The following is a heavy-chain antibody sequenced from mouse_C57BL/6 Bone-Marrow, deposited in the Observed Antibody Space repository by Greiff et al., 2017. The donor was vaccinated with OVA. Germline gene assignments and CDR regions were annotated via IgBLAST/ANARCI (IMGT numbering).Heavy chain of an antibody. D-gene: IGHD1-1*01. Sequence: DVMLVESGGGLVKPGGSLKLSCAASGFTFSSYAMSWVRQTPEKRLEWVATISDGGSYTYYPDNVKGRFTISRDNAKNNLYLQMSHLKSEDTAMYYCARDHYYGSSPFAYWGQGTLVTVSA. J-gene: IGHJ3*01. V-gene: IGHV5-4*01. CDR2: ISDGGSYT. CDR1: GFTFSSYA. CDR3: ARDHYYGSSPFAY.